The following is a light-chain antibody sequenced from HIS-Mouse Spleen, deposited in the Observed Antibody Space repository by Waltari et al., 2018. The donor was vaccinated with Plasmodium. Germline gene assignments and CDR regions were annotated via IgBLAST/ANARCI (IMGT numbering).Light chain of an antibody. V-gene: IGKV3-20*01. J-gene: IGKJ2*01. CDR1: QSVSRSY. CDR3: QQYGSSLPYT. CDR2: GAS. Sequence: EIVLTQSPGPLSLSPGERATLSCRASQSVSRSYLAWYQQKPGQAPRLLIYGASSRATGIPDRFSGSGSGTDFTLTISRLEPEDFAVYYGQQYGSSLPYTFGQGTKLEIK.